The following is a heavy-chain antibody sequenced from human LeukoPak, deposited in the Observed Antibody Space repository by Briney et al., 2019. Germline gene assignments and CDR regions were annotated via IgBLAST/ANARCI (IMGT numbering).Heavy chain of an antibody. D-gene: IGHD5-24*01. Sequence: SETLSLTCTVSGGSISSSSYYWGWIRQPPGKGLEWIGSIYYSGSTYYNPSLKSRVTISVDTSKNQFSLKLSSVTAADTAVYYCASIPPPQRWLQFPSWFDYWGQGTLVTVSS. V-gene: IGHV4-39*07. J-gene: IGHJ4*02. CDR1: GGSISSSSYY. CDR3: ASIPPPQRWLQFPSWFDY. CDR2: IYYSGST.